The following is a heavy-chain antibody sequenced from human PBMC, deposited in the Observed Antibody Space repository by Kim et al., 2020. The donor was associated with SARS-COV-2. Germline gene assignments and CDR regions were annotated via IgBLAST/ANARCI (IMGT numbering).Heavy chain of an antibody. CDR3: ARDRAGGDFWSGYHKLFDY. D-gene: IGHD3-3*01. J-gene: IGHJ4*02. V-gene: IGHV4-39*07. Sequence: SRVTISVDTSKNQFSLKLSSVTAADTAVYYCARDRAGGDFWSGYHKLFDYWGQGTLVTVSS.